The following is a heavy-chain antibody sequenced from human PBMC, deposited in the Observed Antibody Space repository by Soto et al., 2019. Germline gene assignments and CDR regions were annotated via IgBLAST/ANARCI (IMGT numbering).Heavy chain of an antibody. J-gene: IGHJ3*02. CDR1: GYSFTSYS. D-gene: IGHD1-1*01. V-gene: IGHV5-51*01. CDR3: ATQRYNSVKIVAFDI. Sequence: GESLKISCKGSGYSFTSYSIGWVRQMPGKSLEWMGIIYPGDSDTRYSPSFQGRFTISTDKSINTAYLQWSSLKASDTAMYYCATQRYNSVKIVAFDIWGHGTMVTVSS. CDR2: IYPGDSDT.